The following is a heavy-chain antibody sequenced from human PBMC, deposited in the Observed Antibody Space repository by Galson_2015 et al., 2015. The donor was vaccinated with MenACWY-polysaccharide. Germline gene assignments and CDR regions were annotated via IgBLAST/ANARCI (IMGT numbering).Heavy chain of an antibody. J-gene: IGHJ4*02. V-gene: IGHV3-7*01. CDR1: GFALSGYW. Sequence: SLRLCCAASGFALSGYWMSWIRQAPGKGLERVANIKFDGSEAVYVDSVKGRFTVSRDNARNALYLQMNSLRAEDTAVYYCVRDLYCSNVGCFYYDYWGPGTLVAVSS. CDR2: IKFDGSEA. CDR3: VRDLYCSNVGCFYYDY. D-gene: IGHD2-15*01.